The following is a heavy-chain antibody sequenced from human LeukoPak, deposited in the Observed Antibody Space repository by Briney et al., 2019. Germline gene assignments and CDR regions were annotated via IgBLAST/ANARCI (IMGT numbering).Heavy chain of an antibody. D-gene: IGHD6-6*01. CDR2: INPNSGGT. Sequence: ASVKVSCKASGYTFTGYYMHWVRQAPGQGLEWMGWINPNSGGTNYAQKFQGRVTMTRDTSISTAYMELSRLRSDDTTVYYCARDTDIAARPDSFTFDIWGQGTMVTVSS. J-gene: IGHJ3*02. CDR3: ARDTDIAARPDSFTFDI. V-gene: IGHV1-2*02. CDR1: GYTFTGYY.